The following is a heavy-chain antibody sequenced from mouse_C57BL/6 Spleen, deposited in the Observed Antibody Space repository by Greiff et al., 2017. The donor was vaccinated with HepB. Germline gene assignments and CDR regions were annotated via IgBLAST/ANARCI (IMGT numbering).Heavy chain of an antibody. Sequence: VQLQQPGAELVKPGASVTLSCKASGYTFTSYWMPWVKQRPGQGLEWIGMIHPNSGSTNYNEKFKSKATLTVDKSSSTAYMQLSSLTSEDSAVYYCARNWDGDYWGQGTTLTVSS. CDR1: GYTFTSYW. CDR2: IHPNSGST. J-gene: IGHJ2*01. CDR3: ARNWDGDY. D-gene: IGHD4-1*01. V-gene: IGHV1-64*01.